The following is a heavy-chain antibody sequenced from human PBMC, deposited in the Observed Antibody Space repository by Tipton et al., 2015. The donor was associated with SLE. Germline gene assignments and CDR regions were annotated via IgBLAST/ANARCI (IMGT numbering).Heavy chain of an antibody. Sequence: SLRLSCVASGFSFSTYAMHWVRQSPGKGLEWVAVTSDDESKKFSADSLKDRFFISRDNSKSTLYLQMNDLRAEDTAVYYCAKSVAITGTEYFHHWGQGTLVTVSS. CDR3: AKSVAITGTEYFHH. J-gene: IGHJ1*01. CDR2: TSDDESKK. CDR1: GFSFSTYA. V-gene: IGHV3-30*18. D-gene: IGHD1-20*01.